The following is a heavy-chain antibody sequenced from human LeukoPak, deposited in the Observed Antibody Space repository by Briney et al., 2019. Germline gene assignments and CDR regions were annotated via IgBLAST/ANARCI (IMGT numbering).Heavy chain of an antibody. V-gene: IGHV1-69*05. CDR2: IIPIFRTP. J-gene: IGHJ6*03. Sequence: ASVKVSCKASGGTSSTYTITWVRQAPGQGLEWMGGIIPIFRTPNYAQKFQGRVTITTDESTSTAYMELSSLKSEDTAIYYCARVDRYYFYLDVGGKGTTVTVSS. CDR1: GGTSSTYT. CDR3: ARVDRYYFYLDV.